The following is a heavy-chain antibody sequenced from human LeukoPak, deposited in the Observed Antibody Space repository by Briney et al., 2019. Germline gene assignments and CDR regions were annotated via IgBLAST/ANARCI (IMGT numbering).Heavy chain of an antibody. CDR1: GGSISSYY. J-gene: IGHJ4*02. CDR2: IYDRGST. CDR3: ARGRTFDN. Sequence: SETLSLTCTVSGGSISSYYRSWIRQPPGKGLEWIGNIYDRGSTKYNPSLKSRVTISVDTSKNQFSLRLSSVTAADTAVYYCARGRTFDNWGQGTLVTVSS. V-gene: IGHV4-59*01.